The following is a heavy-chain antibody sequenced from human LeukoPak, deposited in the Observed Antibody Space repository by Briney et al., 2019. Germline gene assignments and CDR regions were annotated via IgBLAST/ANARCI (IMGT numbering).Heavy chain of an antibody. Sequence: GGSLRLSCAASGFTFSSYAMSWVRQAPGKGLEWVSAISGSGGSTYYADSVKGRFTISRGNSKNTLYLQMNSLRAEDTAVYYCAKAERYCSSTSCPPWYFDYWGQGTLVTVSS. CDR2: ISGSGGST. J-gene: IGHJ4*02. D-gene: IGHD2-2*01. CDR3: AKAERYCSSTSCPPWYFDY. CDR1: GFTFSSYA. V-gene: IGHV3-23*01.